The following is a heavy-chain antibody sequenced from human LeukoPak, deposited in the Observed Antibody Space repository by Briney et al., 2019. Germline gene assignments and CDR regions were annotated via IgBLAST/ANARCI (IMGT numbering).Heavy chain of an antibody. D-gene: IGHD5-18*01. J-gene: IGHJ4*02. Sequence: GGSLRLSCAASGFTFNSSSMNWVRQAPGKGLEWASSISSSSNYIYYADSVKGRFTISRDNSKNTLYLQMNSLRAEDTAVYYCAKDLAIYSYGYYFDYWGQGTLVTVSS. CDR2: ISSSSNYI. V-gene: IGHV3-21*01. CDR1: GFTFNSSS. CDR3: AKDLAIYSYGYYFDY.